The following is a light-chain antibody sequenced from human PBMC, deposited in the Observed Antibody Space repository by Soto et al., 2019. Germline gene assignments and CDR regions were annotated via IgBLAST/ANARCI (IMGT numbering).Light chain of an antibody. CDR3: SSYAGSNNLL. J-gene: IGLJ2*01. CDR2: GVT. CDR1: SSDVGAYYS. Sequence: QSVLTQPASVSGSPGQSITISCTGTSSDVGAYYSVSWYQHHPGKAPKLIIYGVTNRPSGVSNRFSGSKSGNTASLTVSGLQPEDEADYYCSSYAGSNNLLFGGGTKLTVL. V-gene: IGLV2-14*01.